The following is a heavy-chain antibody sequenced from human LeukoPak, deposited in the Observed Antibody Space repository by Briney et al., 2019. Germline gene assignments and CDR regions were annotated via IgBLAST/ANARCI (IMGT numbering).Heavy chain of an antibody. CDR3: ARDGDELRYFDWLFSPYWFDP. V-gene: IGHV1-18*01. Sequence: ASVKVSCKASGYTFTSYGISWVRQAPGQGLEWMGWISAYNGNTNYAQKLQGRVTMTTDTSTSTAYMELRSLRSDDTAVYYCARDGDELRYFDWLFSPYWFDPWGQGTLVTVSS. CDR1: GYTFTSYG. D-gene: IGHD3-9*01. J-gene: IGHJ5*02. CDR2: ISAYNGNT.